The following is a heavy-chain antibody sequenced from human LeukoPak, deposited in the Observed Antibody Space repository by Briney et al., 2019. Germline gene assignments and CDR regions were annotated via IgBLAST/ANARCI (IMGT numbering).Heavy chain of an antibody. J-gene: IGHJ4*02. CDR3: AIVYERSAIFGVGPFDY. Sequence: SVKVSCKASGGTFSSYAISWVRQAPGQGLEWMGGIIPIFGTANYAQRFQGRVTITADESTSTAYMELSSLRSEDTAVYYCAIVYERSAIFGVGPFDYWGQGTLVTVSS. CDR2: IIPIFGTA. V-gene: IGHV1-69*13. CDR1: GGTFSSYA. D-gene: IGHD3-3*01.